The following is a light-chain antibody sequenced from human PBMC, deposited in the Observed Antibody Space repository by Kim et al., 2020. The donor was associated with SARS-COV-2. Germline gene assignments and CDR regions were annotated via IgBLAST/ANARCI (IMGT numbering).Light chain of an antibody. CDR2: KGS. CDR1: ALPKQY. J-gene: IGLJ2*01. Sequence: PGQTARISCSGDALPKQYAYWYQQKPGQAPVLVIYKGSERPSGIPERFSGSSSGTTVTLTISGVQAEDEADYYCQSADSSGTYVVFGGGTQLTVL. CDR3: QSADSSGTYVV. V-gene: IGLV3-25*03.